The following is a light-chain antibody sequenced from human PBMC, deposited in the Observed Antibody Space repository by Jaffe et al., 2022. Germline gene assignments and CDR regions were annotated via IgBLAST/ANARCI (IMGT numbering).Light chain of an antibody. CDR1: QNFSDY. V-gene: IGKV3-11*01. CDR3: QQRSIRPPLT. Sequence: DIVLTQSPATLSLSPGDRATLSCRASQNFSDYLAWYQHKPGQAPRLLIYSASIRVTGIPARFSGSGSGTDFTLTINSLEPEDFAVYYCQQRSIRPPLTFGPGTRVD. J-gene: IGKJ3*01. CDR2: SAS.